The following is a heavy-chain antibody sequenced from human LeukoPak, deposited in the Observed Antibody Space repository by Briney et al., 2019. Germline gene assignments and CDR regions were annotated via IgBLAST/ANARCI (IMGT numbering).Heavy chain of an antibody. V-gene: IGHV4-34*01. J-gene: IGHJ4*02. CDR1: GGSFSGYY. D-gene: IGHD4-23*01. CDR2: INHSGST. Sequence: PSETLSLTCAVYGGSFSGYYWSWIRQPPGKGLEWIGEINHSGSTNYNPSLRSRVTISVDTSKSQFSLKLSSVTAADTAVYYCARGPSGNSRFDYWGQGTLVTVSS. CDR3: ARGPSGNSRFDY.